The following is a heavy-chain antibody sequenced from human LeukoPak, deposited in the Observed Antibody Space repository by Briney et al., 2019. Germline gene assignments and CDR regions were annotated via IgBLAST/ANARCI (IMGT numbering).Heavy chain of an antibody. CDR2: IYHSGTT. Sequence: SETLSLTCTVSGGSITSYFWTWIRQPPGKGLEWIGYIYHSGTTNYNPSLKSRATISVDTSKNQFSLKLSSVTAADTAVYYCARVYSYGYVNYWGQGTLVTVSS. J-gene: IGHJ4*02. D-gene: IGHD5-18*01. V-gene: IGHV4-59*12. CDR1: GGSITSYF. CDR3: ARVYSYGYVNY.